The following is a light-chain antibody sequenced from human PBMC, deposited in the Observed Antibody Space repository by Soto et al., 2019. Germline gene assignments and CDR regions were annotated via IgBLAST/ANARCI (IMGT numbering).Light chain of an antibody. CDR1: QSVLYTSSNKNY. CDR3: QQYYSTPPT. J-gene: IGKJ1*01. Sequence: DIVMTQSPDSLAVSLGERATINCKSSQSVLYTSSNKNYLAWYQQKPGQPLKLLVYWASTRESGVPDRFSGSGSGTDFTLTISGLQAADVAVYYCQQYYSTPPTFGQGTKVEIK. V-gene: IGKV4-1*01. CDR2: WAS.